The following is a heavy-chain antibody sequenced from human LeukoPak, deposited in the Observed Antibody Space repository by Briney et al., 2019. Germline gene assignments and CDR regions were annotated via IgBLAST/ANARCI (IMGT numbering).Heavy chain of an antibody. J-gene: IGHJ4*02. D-gene: IGHD3-3*01. CDR3: ATGTLLRWTDY. V-gene: IGHV4-34*01. CDR2: INHSGST. Sequence: PSETLSLTCAVYGGSFSGYYWSWIRQPPGKGLEWIGEINHSGSTNYNPSLKSRVTISVDTSKNQFSLKLSSVTAADTAVYYCATGTLLRWTDYWGQGTLVTVSS. CDR1: GGSFSGYY.